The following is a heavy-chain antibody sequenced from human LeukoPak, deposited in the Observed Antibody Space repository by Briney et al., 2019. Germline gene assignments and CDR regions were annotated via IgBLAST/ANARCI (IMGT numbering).Heavy chain of an antibody. J-gene: IGHJ5*02. CDR3: ARQDGGNSEEDWFDP. V-gene: IGHV4-61*01. Sequence: SETLSLTCTVSGGSVSSGTYYWSWLRQPPGKGLEWIGYIYYSGSTYYNPSLKSRVTISVDTSKNQFSLKLSSVTAAGTAVYYCARQDGGNSEEDWFDPWGQGTLVTVSS. CDR1: GGSVSSGTYY. CDR2: IYYSGST. D-gene: IGHD4-23*01.